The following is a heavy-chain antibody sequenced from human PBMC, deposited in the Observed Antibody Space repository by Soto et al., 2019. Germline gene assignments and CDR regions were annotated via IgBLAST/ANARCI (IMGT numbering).Heavy chain of an antibody. CDR2: ISNNGADT. CDR1: GFTFSYYS. J-gene: IGHJ4*02. D-gene: IGHD6-25*01. Sequence: PGGSLRLSCAASGFTFSYYSMTWVRQVPGKGLECVSTISNNGADTVHADSVKGRFTISRDNSKSTLYLQINSLRAEDTAIYYCARAAPFYLDHWGQGILVTVSS. V-gene: IGHV3-23*01. CDR3: ARAAPFYLDH.